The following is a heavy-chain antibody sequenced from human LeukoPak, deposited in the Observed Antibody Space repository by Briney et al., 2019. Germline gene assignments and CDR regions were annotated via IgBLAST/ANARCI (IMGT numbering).Heavy chain of an antibody. J-gene: IGHJ4*02. V-gene: IGHV1-18*01. Sequence: GASVTVSYQASVCTFTRYGISWLGPAPARGVDWMGWISAYNSNTNYAQKLQGSFTMTTDTTTSTAYMELRSLRSDDGAVYYCARGFSSRQDYWGQGTLVTVSS. CDR1: VCTFTRYG. CDR3: ARGFSSRQDY. CDR2: ISAYNSNT. D-gene: IGHD6-13*01.